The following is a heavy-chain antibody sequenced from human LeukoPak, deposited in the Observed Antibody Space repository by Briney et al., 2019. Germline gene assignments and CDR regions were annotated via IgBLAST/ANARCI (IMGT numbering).Heavy chain of an antibody. Sequence: GGSLRLSCAASGFTFSSYGMHWVRQAPGKGLEWVAFIRYDGSNKYYADSVKGRFTISRDNAKNSLYLQMNSLRAEDTALYYCAKDTISSGWRYFDYWGQGTLVTVSS. J-gene: IGHJ4*02. CDR3: AKDTISSGWRYFDY. D-gene: IGHD6-19*01. CDR1: GFTFSSYG. CDR2: IRYDGSNK. V-gene: IGHV3-30*02.